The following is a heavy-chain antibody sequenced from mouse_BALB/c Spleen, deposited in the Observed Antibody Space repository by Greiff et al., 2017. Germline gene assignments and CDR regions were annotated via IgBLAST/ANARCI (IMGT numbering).Heavy chain of an antibody. CDR3: TRDYRYPWFAY. D-gene: IGHD2-14*01. CDR2: IDPETGGT. Sequence: VQLQQSGAELVRPGASVTLSCKASGYTFTDYEMHWVKQTPVHGLEWIGAIDPETGGTDYNQKFKGKATLTADKSSSTAYMELRSLTSEDSAVYYCTRDYRYPWFAYWGQGTLVTVSA. V-gene: IGHV1-15*01. J-gene: IGHJ3*01. CDR1: GYTFTDYE.